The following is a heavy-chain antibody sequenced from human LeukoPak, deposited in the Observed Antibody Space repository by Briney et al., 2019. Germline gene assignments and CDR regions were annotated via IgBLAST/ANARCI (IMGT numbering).Heavy chain of an antibody. CDR2: ISWNSGII. J-gene: IGHJ4*02. CDR1: GFTFDDYA. D-gene: IGHD6-13*01. CDR3: AKDGTGYRYYFDY. V-gene: IGHV3-9*01. Sequence: GGSLRLYCAASGFTFDDYAMQWVRQAPGKGLEWVSAISWNSGIIGYADSVKGRFTISRDNAKNSLYLQMNSLRAEDTAFYYCAKDGTGYRYYFDYWGQGTLVTVSS.